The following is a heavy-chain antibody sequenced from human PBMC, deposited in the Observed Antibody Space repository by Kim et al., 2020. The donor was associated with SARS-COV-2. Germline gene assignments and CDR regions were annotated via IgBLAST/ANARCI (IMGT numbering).Heavy chain of an antibody. CDR1: GDTFTSYA. J-gene: IGHJ6*02. CDR3: AGGYSYGFLYYAMDV. Sequence: ASVKVSCKASGDTFTSYAMHWVRQAPGQRLEWMGWINAANGNTKYSQKFQGRVTITRDTSASTAYMDLSSLRSEDTAMFYCAGGYSYGFLYYAMDVWGQGTTVTVSS. CDR2: INAANGNT. D-gene: IGHD5-18*01. V-gene: IGHV1-3*01.